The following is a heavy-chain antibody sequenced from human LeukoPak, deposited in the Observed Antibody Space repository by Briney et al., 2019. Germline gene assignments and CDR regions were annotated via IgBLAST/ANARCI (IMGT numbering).Heavy chain of an antibody. Sequence: GGSLRLSCAASGFTFSSYWMSWVRQAPGKGLEWVANIKQDGSEKYYVDSVKGRFTISGDNAKNSLYLQMNSLRAEDTAVYYCARDSRLLWFGELYPVFDYWGQGTLVTVSS. J-gene: IGHJ4*02. CDR2: IKQDGSEK. V-gene: IGHV3-7*01. CDR3: ARDSRLLWFGELYPVFDY. CDR1: GFTFSSYW. D-gene: IGHD3-10*01.